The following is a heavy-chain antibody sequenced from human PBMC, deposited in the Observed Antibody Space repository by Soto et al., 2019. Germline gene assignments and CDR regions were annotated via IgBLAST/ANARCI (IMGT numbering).Heavy chain of an antibody. CDR2: ISGSGGST. CDR3: AKDGWELPDAFDI. J-gene: IGHJ3*02. CDR1: GFTFSSYA. D-gene: IGHD1-26*01. V-gene: IGHV3-23*01. Sequence: PGGSLRLSCAASGFTFSSYAMSWVRQAPGKRLEWVSAISGSGGSTYYADSVKGRFTISRDNSKNTLYLQMNSLRAEDTAVYYCAKDGWELPDAFDIWGQGTMVTVSS.